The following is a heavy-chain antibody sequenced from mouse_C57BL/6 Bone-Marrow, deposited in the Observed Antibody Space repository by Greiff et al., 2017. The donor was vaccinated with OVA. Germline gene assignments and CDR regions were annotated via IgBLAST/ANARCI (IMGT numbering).Heavy chain of an antibody. CDR3: TMGLRRGDY. D-gene: IGHD2-4*01. CDR2: IDPENGDT. J-gene: IGHJ2*01. V-gene: IGHV14-4*01. Sequence: VQLKQSGAELVRPGASVKLSCTASGFNIKDDYMHWVKPRPEQGLEWIGWIDPENGDTVYASKFQGKATITADTSSNTAYLQLSSLTSEDTAVYYCTMGLRRGDYWGQGTTLTVSS. CDR1: GFNIKDDY.